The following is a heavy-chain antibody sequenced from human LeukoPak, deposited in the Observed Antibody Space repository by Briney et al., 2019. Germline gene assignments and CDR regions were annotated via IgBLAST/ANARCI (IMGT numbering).Heavy chain of an antibody. Sequence: PSETLSLTCAVYGGSFSGYYWSWIRQPPGKGLEWIGEIDHSGRTNSNPSLKSRVTISVDMSKNQFSLRLSSVTAADTAVYYCAKVFPDSSGWSDFDYWGQGTLVTVSS. D-gene: IGHD6-19*01. CDR2: IDHSGRT. CDR1: GGSFSGYY. CDR3: AKVFPDSSGWSDFDY. V-gene: IGHV4-34*01. J-gene: IGHJ4*02.